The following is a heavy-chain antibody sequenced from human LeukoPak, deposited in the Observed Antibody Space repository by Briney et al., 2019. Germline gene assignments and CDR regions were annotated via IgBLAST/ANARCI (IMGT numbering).Heavy chain of an antibody. V-gene: IGHV3-9*01. D-gene: IGHD6-19*01. CDR2: IGWNSGSV. Sequence: GRSLRLSCAASGFNFGDYAMHWVRQPPGKGLEWVSGIGWNSGSVGYAEPVKGRFTTSRDNTKNFLYLEMSSPSPEDTAFYYCAREEHNSGWSPLGAWGQGTLVTVSS. CDR1: GFNFGDYA. J-gene: IGHJ5*02. CDR3: AREEHNSGWSPLGA.